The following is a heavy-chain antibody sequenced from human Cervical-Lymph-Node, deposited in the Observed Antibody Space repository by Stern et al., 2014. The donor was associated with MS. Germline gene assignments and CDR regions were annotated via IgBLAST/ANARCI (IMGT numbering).Heavy chain of an antibody. CDR2: IYNSGSS. J-gene: IGHJ4*02. D-gene: IGHD2-2*02. Sequence: QVQLQESGPGLVKPSQTLSLTCTVSGGSISSGGYYWSWIRQHPVKGLEWIGYIYNSGSSYYNPSLKSRVIISGDTSKNQVSLTLSSVTAADSAVYYCAAGYCTSASCYTGRNFGYWGQGTLVTVSS. V-gene: IGHV4-31*03. CDR3: AAGYCTSASCYTGRNFGY. CDR1: GGSISSGGYY.